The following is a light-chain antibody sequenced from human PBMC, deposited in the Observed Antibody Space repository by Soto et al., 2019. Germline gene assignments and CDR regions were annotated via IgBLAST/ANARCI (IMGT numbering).Light chain of an antibody. V-gene: IGKV3-20*01. Sequence: EIVLTQSPGTLSWSLGERATLSCRASQSVSQYLAWYQQKPGQAPRLLIYGASSRANGIPDRFSGSGSWTDFTLTINGLEPEDFAVYYCQQYATSARLTFGPGTNVDI. CDR3: QQYATSARLT. CDR2: GAS. CDR1: QSVSQY. J-gene: IGKJ3*01.